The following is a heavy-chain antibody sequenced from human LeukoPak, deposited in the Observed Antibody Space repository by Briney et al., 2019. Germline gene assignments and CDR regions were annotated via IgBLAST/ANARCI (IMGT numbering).Heavy chain of an antibody. Sequence: GGSLRLSCAASGFTFSSYEMNWVRQAPGKGLEWVSYISSSGSTKYYANSVKGRFTISRDNAKNTLYLQMNSLRAEDTAVYYCARAPVISGPYGSGTYYLDVWGEGTTVTVSS. J-gene: IGHJ6*03. CDR2: ISSSGSTK. V-gene: IGHV3-48*03. CDR3: ARAPVISGPYGSGTYYLDV. D-gene: IGHD3-10*01. CDR1: GFTFSSYE.